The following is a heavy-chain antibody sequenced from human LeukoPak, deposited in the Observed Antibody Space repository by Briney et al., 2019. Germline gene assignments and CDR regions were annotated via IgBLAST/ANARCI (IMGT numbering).Heavy chain of an antibody. CDR3: AIEGKIVVVAASETYQGSDY. J-gene: IGHJ4*02. CDR2: IYTSGST. D-gene: IGHD2-15*01. V-gene: IGHV4-61*02. CDR1: GGSISSGSYY. Sequence: KASETLSLTCTVSGGSISSGSYYWSWIRQPAGKGLEWIGRIYTSGSTNYNPSLKSRVTISVDTSKNQFSLKLSSVTAADTAVYYCAIEGKIVVVAASETYQGSDYWGQGTLVTVSS.